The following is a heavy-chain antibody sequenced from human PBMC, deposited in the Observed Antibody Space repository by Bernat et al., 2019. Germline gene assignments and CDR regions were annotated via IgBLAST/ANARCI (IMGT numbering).Heavy chain of an antibody. Sequence: QVQLVESGGGVVQPGRSLRLSCAASGFTFSSYGMHWVRQAPGKGLEWVAVIWYDGSNKYYADSVKGRFTISRDNSKNTLYLQMNSLRAEDSAVYYCARETYSSSWHYSYYYGMDVWGQGTTVTVSS. J-gene: IGHJ6*02. CDR2: IWYDGSNK. CDR1: GFTFSSYG. D-gene: IGHD6-13*01. CDR3: ARETYSSSWHYSYYYGMDV. V-gene: IGHV3-33*01.